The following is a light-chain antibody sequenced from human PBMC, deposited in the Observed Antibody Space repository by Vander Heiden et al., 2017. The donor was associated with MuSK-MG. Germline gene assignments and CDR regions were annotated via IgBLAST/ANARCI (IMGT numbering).Light chain of an antibody. CDR1: QGISRW. V-gene: IGKV1-12*01. Sequence: DIQMTQSPSSVSASVGDRVTITCRASQGISRWLAWYQQKPGKAPKLLIYAASSLQSGVPSRISGSGSGTDFTLTISSLQPEDFATYYCQQFNSFPLTFGGGTKVEIK. J-gene: IGKJ4*01. CDR2: AAS. CDR3: QQFNSFPLT.